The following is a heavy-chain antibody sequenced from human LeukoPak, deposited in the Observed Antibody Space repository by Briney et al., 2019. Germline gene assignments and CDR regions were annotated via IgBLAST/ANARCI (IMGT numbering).Heavy chain of an antibody. Sequence: GGSLRLSCAASGFTFSSYSMNWVRQAPGKGLEWVSSISTSSSYIYYADSVKGRFTISRDNAKNSFYLQMNRLRAEDTAVYYCARGRGDDLLTGYTYWFDYWGQGTLVTVSS. J-gene: IGHJ4*02. D-gene: IGHD3-9*01. CDR3: ARGRGDDLLTGYTYWFDY. CDR1: GFTFSSYS. V-gene: IGHV3-21*01. CDR2: ISTSSSYI.